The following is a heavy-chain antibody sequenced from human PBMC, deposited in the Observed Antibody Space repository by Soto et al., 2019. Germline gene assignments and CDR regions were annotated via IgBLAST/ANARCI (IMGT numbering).Heavy chain of an antibody. CDR2: ISGSGGST. Sequence: PGGSLRLSCAASGFTFSSYAMSWVRQAPGKGLEWVSAISGSGGSTYYANSVKGRFTISRDNSKNTLYLQMNSLRAEDTAVYYFAKDPDSGPDPFDYWGQGTLVTVSS. CDR1: GFTFSSYA. CDR3: AKDPDSGPDPFDY. J-gene: IGHJ4*02. D-gene: IGHD1-26*01. V-gene: IGHV3-23*01.